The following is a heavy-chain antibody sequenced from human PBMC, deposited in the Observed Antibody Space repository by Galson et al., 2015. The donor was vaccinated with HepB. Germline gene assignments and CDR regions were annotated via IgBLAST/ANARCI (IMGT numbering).Heavy chain of an antibody. D-gene: IGHD2-15*01. CDR1: GFTFNKYS. Sequence: SLRLSCAASGFTFNKYSMNWVRQAPGKGLEWVSSISSRSTYIYFADSVKGRFTISRDNAQNSLYLQMNSLRAEDTAVYYCARAESGVTYYFDYWGQGTLVTVSS. J-gene: IGHJ4*02. V-gene: IGHV3-21*01. CDR3: ARAESGVTYYFDY. CDR2: ISSRSTYI.